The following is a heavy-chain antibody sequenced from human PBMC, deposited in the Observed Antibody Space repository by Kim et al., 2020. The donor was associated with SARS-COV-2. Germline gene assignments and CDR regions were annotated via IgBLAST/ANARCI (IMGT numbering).Heavy chain of an antibody. CDR3: ARVIWGSYRYTDS. Sequence: ASVKVSCKASGYTFTNYAISWVRQAPGQGLEWMGWINTDTGNPTYAQAFTGRFVFSVDTSVSTTYLQTSSLKADDTALYYCARVIWGSYRYTDSWGQGTLVTVSS. D-gene: IGHD3-16*02. J-gene: IGHJ4*02. CDR2: INTDTGNP. CDR1: GYTFTNYA. V-gene: IGHV7-4-1*02.